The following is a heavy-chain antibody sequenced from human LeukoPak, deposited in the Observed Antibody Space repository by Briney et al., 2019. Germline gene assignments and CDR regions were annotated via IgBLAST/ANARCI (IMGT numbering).Heavy chain of an antibody. V-gene: IGHV3-21*01. J-gene: IGHJ4*02. CDR1: GFTFSSYS. Sequence: GGSLRLSCAASGFTFSSYSMNWVRQAPGKGLEWVSSISSSSSYIYYADSVKGRFTISRDNAKNSLYLQMNSLRAEDTAVYYCARAVESGYDGNWGQGTLVTVSS. CDR2: ISSSSSYI. CDR3: ARAVESGYDGN. D-gene: IGHD5-12*01.